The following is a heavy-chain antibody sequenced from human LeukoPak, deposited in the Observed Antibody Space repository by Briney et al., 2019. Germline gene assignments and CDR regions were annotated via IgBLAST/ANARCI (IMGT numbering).Heavy chain of an antibody. J-gene: IGHJ4*02. D-gene: IGHD6-13*01. CDR2: INPSGGST. CDR1: GYTLTNYY. Sequence: GASVTVSYKASGYTLTNYYMHWVRQAPGQGLEGMGIINPSGGSTSYAQKFQGRVTMTRDTSTSTVYMELSSLKSEDTGVYYCARVNQRAAGTGLGYWGQGTLVTVSS. V-gene: IGHV1-46*01. CDR3: ARVNQRAAGTGLGY.